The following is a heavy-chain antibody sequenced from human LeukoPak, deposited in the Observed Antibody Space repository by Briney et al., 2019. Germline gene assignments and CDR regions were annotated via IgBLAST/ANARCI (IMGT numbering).Heavy chain of an antibody. CDR2: IYYSGST. J-gene: IGHJ4*02. D-gene: IGHD2-8*01. CDR1: GGSISSYY. V-gene: IGHV4-59*01. CDR3: ARSKDICTNGVCSSDY. Sequence: SETLSLTCTVSGGSISSYYWSWIRQPPGKGLEWIGYIYYSGSTNYNPSLKSRVTISVDTSKNRFSLKLSSVTAADTAVYYCARSKDICTNGVCSSDYWGQGTLVTVSS.